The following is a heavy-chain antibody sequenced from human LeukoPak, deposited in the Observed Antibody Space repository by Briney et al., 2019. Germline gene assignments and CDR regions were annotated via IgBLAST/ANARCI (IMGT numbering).Heavy chain of an antibody. CDR3: ARALDEGARFDY. CDR1: GFTISTYV. J-gene: IGHJ4*02. V-gene: IGHV3-30-3*01. Sequence: PGGSLRLSCTASGFTISTYVMHWVRQTPGKGLEWVAVISYDGTNKYYADSMKGRFTISRDNSKNTLYLQMNSLRAEDTAVYYCARALDEGARFDYWGQGTLVTVSS. CDR2: ISYDGTNK.